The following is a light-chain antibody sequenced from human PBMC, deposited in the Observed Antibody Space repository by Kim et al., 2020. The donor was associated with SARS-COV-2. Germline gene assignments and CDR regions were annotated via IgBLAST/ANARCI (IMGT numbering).Light chain of an antibody. V-gene: IGLV3-1*01. CDR1: NLGARY. CDR2: HDT. CDR3: QAWDSSRV. Sequence: SVSPGQTASIPSYGDNLGARYVCWYQQKPGQSPVLVIYHDTTRPSGIPERFSGSNSGNTATLTISGTQTMDEADYYCQAWDSSRVFGGGTQLTVL. J-gene: IGLJ3*02.